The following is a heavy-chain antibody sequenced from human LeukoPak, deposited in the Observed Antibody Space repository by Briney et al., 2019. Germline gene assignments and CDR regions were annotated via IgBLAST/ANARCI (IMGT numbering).Heavy chain of an antibody. J-gene: IGHJ4*02. V-gene: IGHV3-74*01. D-gene: IGHD2-15*01. Sequence: GGSLRLSCAVSGFTFSNDWMHWVRQAPGKGLLWVSRISGDGTTTNYADSVKGRFTISRDNAKNMLYLQMDSLRAEDTAAYYCAGTWSFDYWGQGTPVTVSS. CDR3: AGTWSFDY. CDR1: GFTFSNDW. CDR2: ISGDGTTT.